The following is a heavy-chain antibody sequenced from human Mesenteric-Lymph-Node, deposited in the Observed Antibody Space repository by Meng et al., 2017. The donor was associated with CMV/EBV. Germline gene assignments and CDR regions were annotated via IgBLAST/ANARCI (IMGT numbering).Heavy chain of an antibody. CDR3: ASYLAGGSGLGS. CDR2: MFTSGSA. CDR1: GGSISSGAYH. V-gene: IGHV4-61*02. J-gene: IGHJ4*02. Sequence: QMQLQESGPGLVKPSQTLSLTCLVSGGSISSGAYHWSWIRQPAGKGLEWIGQMFTSGSANYNPSLQSRVTMSTDTSKNQFSLNLSSVTAADTAVYYCASYLAGGSGLGSWGQGILVTVSS. D-gene: IGHD3-22*01.